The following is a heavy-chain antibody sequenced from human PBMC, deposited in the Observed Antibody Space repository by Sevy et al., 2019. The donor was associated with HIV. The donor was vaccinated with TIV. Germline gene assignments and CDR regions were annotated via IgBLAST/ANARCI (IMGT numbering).Heavy chain of an antibody. CDR1: GFTFSSYS. J-gene: IGHJ4*02. CDR2: ISSSSSTI. D-gene: IGHD1-20*01. Sequence: GGSLRLSCAASGFTFSSYSMNWVRQAPGKGLEWVSYISSSSSTIYYADSVKGRFTISRDNAKNSLYLQMNSLRAEDTAVYYCARGITGTTGYWGQGTLVTVSS. CDR3: ARGITGTTGY. V-gene: IGHV3-48*01.